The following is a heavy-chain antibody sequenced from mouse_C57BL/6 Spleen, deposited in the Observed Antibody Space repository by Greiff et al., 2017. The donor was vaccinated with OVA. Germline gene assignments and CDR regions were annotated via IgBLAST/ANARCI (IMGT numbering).Heavy chain of an antibody. CDR1: GYTFTDYY. CDR3: ARGMTVVDWFAY. D-gene: IGHD1-1*01. V-gene: IGHV1-19*01. Sequence: EVQLQQSGPVLVKPGASVKMSCKASGYTFTDYYMNWVKQSHGKSLEWIGVINPYNGGTSYNQKFKGKATLTVDKSSSTAYMELNSLTSEDSAVYYCARGMTVVDWFAYWGQGTLVTVSA. CDR2: INPYNGGT. J-gene: IGHJ3*01.